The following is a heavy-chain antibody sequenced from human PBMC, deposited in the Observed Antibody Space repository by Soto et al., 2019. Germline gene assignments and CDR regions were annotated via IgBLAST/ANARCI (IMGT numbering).Heavy chain of an antibody. D-gene: IGHD6-13*01. J-gene: IGHJ3*02. CDR2: IYYSGST. Sequence: SDSQSLTCTVPGGSISSSSYYWGWIRQAPGKGLEWIGSIYYSGSTYYNPSLKSRVTISVDTSKNQFSLKLSSVTAADTAVYYCARHSGVVAAAGTGAFDIWGQGTMVTVSS. CDR1: GGSISSSSYY. CDR3: ARHSGVVAAAGTGAFDI. V-gene: IGHV4-39*01.